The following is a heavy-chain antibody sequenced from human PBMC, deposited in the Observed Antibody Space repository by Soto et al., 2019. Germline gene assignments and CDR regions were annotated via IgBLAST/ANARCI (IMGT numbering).Heavy chain of an antibody. CDR3: ARLEGLATISYYFDF. D-gene: IGHD3-9*01. V-gene: IGHV4-39*01. Sequence: PSETLSLTCSVSDDSINSDKYYWGRIRQPPGKGLEWIGSIYYRGNAYYNPSLQTRVTISLDKSKSQFSLKLNSVTAADSAVYFCARLEGLATISYYFDFWGPGALVTVSS. CDR1: DDSINSDKYY. CDR2: IYYRGNA. J-gene: IGHJ4*02.